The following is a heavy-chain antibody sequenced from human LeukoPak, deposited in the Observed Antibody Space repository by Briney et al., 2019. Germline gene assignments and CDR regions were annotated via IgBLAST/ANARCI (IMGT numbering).Heavy chain of an antibody. Sequence: PSETLSLTCAVSGDSISSSNWWTWVRQLPGKGLEWIGEISLSGSTNYNASLKSRVTISVDKSNNQFSLKLSSVTAADAAVYYCASRWVLTGEPYWGQGTLVTVSS. CDR2: ISLSGST. CDR3: ASRWVLTGEPY. J-gene: IGHJ4*02. D-gene: IGHD7-27*01. CDR1: GDSISSSNW. V-gene: IGHV4-4*02.